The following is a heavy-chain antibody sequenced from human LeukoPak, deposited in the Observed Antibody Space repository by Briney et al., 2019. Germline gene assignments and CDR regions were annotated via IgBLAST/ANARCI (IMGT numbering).Heavy chain of an antibody. CDR2: INHSGST. CDR3: ARGFPYDFWSGYYRRYYFDY. Sequence: KPSETLSLTCAVYGGSFSGYYWSWIRQPPGKGLEWIGEINHSGSTNYNPSLKSRVTISVDTSKNQFSLKLSSVTAADTAVYYCARGFPYDFWSGYYRRYYFDYWGQGTLVTVSS. CDR1: GGSFSGYY. D-gene: IGHD3-3*01. J-gene: IGHJ4*02. V-gene: IGHV4-34*01.